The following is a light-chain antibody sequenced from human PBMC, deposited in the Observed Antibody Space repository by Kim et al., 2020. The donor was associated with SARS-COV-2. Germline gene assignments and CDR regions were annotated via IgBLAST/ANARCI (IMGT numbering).Light chain of an antibody. CDR3: AAWDDSLSGWV. V-gene: IGLV1-47*01. Sequence: GQRVTISCSGSSSNIGSNYVYWYQQLPGTAPKLLIYRNNQRPSGVPERFSGSKSGTSASLAISGLRSEDEAEYYCAAWDDSLSGWVFGGGTQLTVL. CDR2: RNN. CDR1: SSNIGSNY. J-gene: IGLJ3*02.